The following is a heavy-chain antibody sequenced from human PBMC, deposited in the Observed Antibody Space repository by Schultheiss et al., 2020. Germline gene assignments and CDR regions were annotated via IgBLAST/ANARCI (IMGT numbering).Heavy chain of an antibody. CDR2: ISNDGSSK. D-gene: IGHD3-22*01. J-gene: IGHJ3*02. Sequence: GGSLRLSCAASGFTFSDYYMSWIRQAPGKGLEWVAMISNDGSSKYYTDSVKGRFTISRDNSKNTLYLQMNSLRAEDTAVYYCARAFRDSSGYPEDDAFDIWGQGTMVTVSS. V-gene: IGHV3-30*03. CDR3: ARAFRDSSGYPEDDAFDI. CDR1: GFTFSDYY.